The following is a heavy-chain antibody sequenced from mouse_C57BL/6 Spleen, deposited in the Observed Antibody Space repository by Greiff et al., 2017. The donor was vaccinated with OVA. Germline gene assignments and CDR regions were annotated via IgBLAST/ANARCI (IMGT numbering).Heavy chain of an antibody. D-gene: IGHD2-3*01. V-gene: IGHV5-4*03. CDR2: ISDGGSYT. Sequence: EVKLVESGGGLVKPGGSLKLSCAASGFTFSSYAMSWVRQTPEKRLEWVATISDGGSYTYYPDNVKGRVTISRDNAKNNLYLQMSHLKSEDTAMYYCARGERDIYDGYYLDYWGQGTTLTVSS. CDR1: GFTFSSYA. J-gene: IGHJ2*01. CDR3: ARGERDIYDGYYLDY.